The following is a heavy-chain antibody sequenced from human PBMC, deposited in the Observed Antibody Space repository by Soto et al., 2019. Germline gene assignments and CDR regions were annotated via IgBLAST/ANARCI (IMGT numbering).Heavy chain of an antibody. J-gene: IGHJ4*02. Sequence: PSETLSLTCTVSGGSISSSSYYWGWIRQPPGKGLEWIGSIYYSGSTYYNPSLKSRVTISVDTSKNQFSLKLSSVTAADTAVYYCAGITVTTYNFDYWGQGTLVTAPQ. CDR3: AGITVTTYNFDY. D-gene: IGHD4-17*01. V-gene: IGHV4-39*01. CDR2: IYYSGST. CDR1: GGSISSSSYY.